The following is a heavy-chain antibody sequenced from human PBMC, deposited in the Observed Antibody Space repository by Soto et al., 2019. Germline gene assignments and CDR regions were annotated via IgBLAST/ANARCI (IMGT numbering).Heavy chain of an antibody. J-gene: IGHJ6*02. CDR1: GGTFSSYA. CDR2: TIPTFGTA. CDR3: ARDRISYYGMDV. D-gene: IGHD3-3*02. V-gene: IGHV1-69*13. Sequence: SVKVSCKASGGTFSSYAISWVRQAPGQGLEWMGGTIPTFGTANYAQKFQGRDTITADESTSRAYIELSNLRSEDTAVYYGARDRISYYGMDVWGQGTTVTVSS.